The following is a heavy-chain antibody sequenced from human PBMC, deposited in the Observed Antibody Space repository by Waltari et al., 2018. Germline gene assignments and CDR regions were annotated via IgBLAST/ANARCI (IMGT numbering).Heavy chain of an antibody. CDR2: IYGTDGK. Sequence: QITLKESGPTLVKPTQTLTLTCTFSAFSPSTNGEGVGWIRQPPGKALAWLGLIYGTDGKAYNPSLESRLTFTKDTSKNQVGLKMTNMDAVDKATYYCAHSCSSSAAYFDSWGQGPLVTVS. J-gene: IGHJ4*02. CDR3: AHSCSSSAAYFDS. D-gene: IGHD3-22*01. CDR1: AFSPSTNGEG. V-gene: IGHV2-5*01.